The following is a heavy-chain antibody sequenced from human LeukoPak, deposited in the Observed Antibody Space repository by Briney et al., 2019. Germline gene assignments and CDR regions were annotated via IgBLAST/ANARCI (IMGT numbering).Heavy chain of an antibody. V-gene: IGHV3-23*01. J-gene: IGHJ4*02. Sequence: GGSLRLSCAASGFTFSSHAMSWVRQAPGKGLEWVSGIRYNGVSTYYADSVKGRFTISRDNSKNTLYLQMNSLRVEDTAVYCCAREVSSGWFDYWGQGTLVTVSS. CDR1: GFTFSSHA. CDR3: AREVSSGWFDY. D-gene: IGHD6-19*01. CDR2: IRYNGVST.